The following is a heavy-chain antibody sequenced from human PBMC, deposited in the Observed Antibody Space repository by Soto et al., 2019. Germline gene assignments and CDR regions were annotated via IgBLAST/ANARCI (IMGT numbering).Heavy chain of an antibody. V-gene: IGHV3-48*01. D-gene: IGHD2-2*01. CDR3: ARDPRRTIKYCSSTSCYLYYYYMDV. Sequence: SLRLSCAASGFTFSSYSMNWGRQAPGKGLEWVSYISSSSSTIYYTDSVKGRFTISRDNAKNSLYLQMNSLRAEDTAVYYCARDPRRTIKYCSSTSCYLYYYYMDVWGKGTTVTVSS. J-gene: IGHJ6*03. CDR1: GFTFSSYS. CDR2: ISSSSSTI.